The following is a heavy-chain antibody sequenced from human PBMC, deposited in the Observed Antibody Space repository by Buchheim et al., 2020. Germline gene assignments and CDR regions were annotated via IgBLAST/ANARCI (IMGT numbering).Heavy chain of an antibody. CDR3: ASSIAAAPSEGMDV. CDR1: GYTFTSYY. J-gene: IGHJ6*02. V-gene: IGHV1-46*01. CDR2: INPSGGST. D-gene: IGHD6-13*01. Sequence: QVQLVQSGAEVKKPGASVKVSCKASGYTFTSYYMHWERQAPGQGLEWMGIINPSGGSTSYAQKFQGRVTMTRDKTKSTGYMELSSLRSEDTAVYYCASSIAAAPSEGMDVWGQGTT.